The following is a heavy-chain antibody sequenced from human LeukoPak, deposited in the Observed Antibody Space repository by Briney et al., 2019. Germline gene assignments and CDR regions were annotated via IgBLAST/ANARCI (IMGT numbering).Heavy chain of an antibody. CDR2: IYTSGST. D-gene: IGHD2-2*01. CDR3: ARDVGAGYDSNWFDP. CDR1: GGSISSGSYY. Sequence: PSETLSLTCTVSGGSISSGSYYWSWIRQPAGKGLEWIGRIYTSGSTNYNPSLKSRVTISVDTSKNQFSPKLSSVTAADTAVYYCARDVGAGYDSNWFDPWGQGTLVTVSS. J-gene: IGHJ5*02. V-gene: IGHV4-61*02.